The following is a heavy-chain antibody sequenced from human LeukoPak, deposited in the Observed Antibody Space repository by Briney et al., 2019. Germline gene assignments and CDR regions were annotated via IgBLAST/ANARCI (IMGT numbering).Heavy chain of an antibody. J-gene: IGHJ3*02. CDR3: ASSYCSGGSCYGTFDI. D-gene: IGHD2-15*01. CDR1: GGSISSSSYY. CDR2: ISDSGST. Sequence: SEILSLTCTVSGGSISSSSYYWGWIRQPPGKGLEWFGSISDSGSTYYYPSLKSRVIISVDTSKNQFSLNLSSVTAADTAVYYCASSYCSGGSCYGTFDIWGQGTMVTVSS. V-gene: IGHV4-39*01.